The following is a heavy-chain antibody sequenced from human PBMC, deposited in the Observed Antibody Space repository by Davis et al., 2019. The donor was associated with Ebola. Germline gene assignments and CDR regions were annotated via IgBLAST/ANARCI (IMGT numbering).Heavy chain of an antibody. CDR2: IIPILGIA. Sequence: AASVKVSCKASGGTFSSYAISWVRQAPGQGLEWMGRIIPILGIANYAQKFQGRVTITADKSTSTAYMELSSLRSEDKAVYYCARVIQSEDAFDIWGQGTMVTVSS. CDR3: ARVIQSEDAFDI. D-gene: IGHD4-11*01. V-gene: IGHV1-69*04. J-gene: IGHJ3*02. CDR1: GGTFSSYA.